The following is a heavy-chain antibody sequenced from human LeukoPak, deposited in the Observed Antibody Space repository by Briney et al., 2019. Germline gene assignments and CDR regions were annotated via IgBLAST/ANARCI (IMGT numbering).Heavy chain of an antibody. CDR2: ISAYNGNT. Sequence: EASVRVSCKASGYTFTSYGISWVRQAPGQGLEWMGWISAYNGNTNYAQKLQGRVTMTTDTSTSTAYMELRSLRSDDTAVYYCATSRQLDPIWVDYWGQGTLVTVSS. CDR3: ATSRQLDPIWVDY. V-gene: IGHV1-18*01. J-gene: IGHJ4*02. CDR1: GYTFTSYG. D-gene: IGHD6-6*01.